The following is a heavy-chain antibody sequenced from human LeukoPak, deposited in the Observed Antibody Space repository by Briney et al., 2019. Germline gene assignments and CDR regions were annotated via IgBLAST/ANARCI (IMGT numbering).Heavy chain of an antibody. Sequence: GGSLRLSCAASGFTFNNHWMHWVRQAPGKGLVWISRINTDGRTTDYADPVKGRFTISRDNAKNTLYLQMNSLRAEDTAVYYCGRDVNWNQIDYWGQGSLVTVSS. V-gene: IGHV3-74*01. CDR1: GFTFNNHW. CDR2: INTDGRTT. CDR3: GRDVNWNQIDY. J-gene: IGHJ4*02. D-gene: IGHD1-20*01.